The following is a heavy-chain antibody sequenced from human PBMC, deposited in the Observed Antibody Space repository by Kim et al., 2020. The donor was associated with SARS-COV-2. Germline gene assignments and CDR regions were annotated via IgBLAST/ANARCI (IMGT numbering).Heavy chain of an antibody. J-gene: IGHJ5*02. Sequence: ASVKVSCKAPGYTFTSYAMNWVRQAPGQGLEWMGWINTNTGNPTYAQGFTGRFVFSLDTSVSTAYLQISSLKAEDTAVYYCARMYYDFWSGYYISGLFDPWGQGTLVTVSS. CDR3: ARMYYDFWSGYYISGLFDP. V-gene: IGHV7-4-1*02. D-gene: IGHD3-3*01. CDR2: INTNTGNP. CDR1: GYTFTSYA.